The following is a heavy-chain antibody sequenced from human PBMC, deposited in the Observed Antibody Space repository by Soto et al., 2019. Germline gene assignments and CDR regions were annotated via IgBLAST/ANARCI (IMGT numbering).Heavy chain of an antibody. Sequence: PGGSLRLSCTASGFTFGDYAMSWFRQAPGKGLEWVGFIRSKAYGGTTEYAASVKGRFTISRDDSKSIAYLQMNSLKTEDTAVYYCTRGSRSTMVRVHSLQFDPWGQGTLVTVSS. CDR2: IRSKAYGGTT. V-gene: IGHV3-49*03. CDR3: TRGSRSTMVRVHSLQFDP. CDR1: GFTFGDYA. D-gene: IGHD3-10*01. J-gene: IGHJ5*02.